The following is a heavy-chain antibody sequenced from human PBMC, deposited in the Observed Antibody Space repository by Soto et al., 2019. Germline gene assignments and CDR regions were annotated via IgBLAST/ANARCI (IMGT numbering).Heavy chain of an antibody. Sequence: QVHLQQWGAGLLKPSKTLSLTCAVYGESFIGYYWTWIRQPPGKGLEWIGEINHRGSANYNPSLKSRVTISVDTSNNQFSLKLSSVTAADTSVYYCARTDIVTTNCFDPWGQGTLVTVSS. CDR2: INHRGSA. D-gene: IGHD5-12*01. J-gene: IGHJ5*02. V-gene: IGHV4-34*02. CDR3: ARTDIVTTNCFDP. CDR1: GESFIGYY.